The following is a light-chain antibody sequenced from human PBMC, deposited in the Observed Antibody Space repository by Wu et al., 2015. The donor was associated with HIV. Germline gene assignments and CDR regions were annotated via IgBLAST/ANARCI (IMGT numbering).Light chain of an antibody. J-gene: IGKJ2*01. Sequence: DIQMTQSPSTLSASVGDRVTITCRASQSISIWLAWYQQKPGKAPNLLIYKASTLETGVPSRFSGNGSGTEFTLTISSLQPDDSATYFCQQYDTYSYNFGQGTKLEIK. CDR3: QQYDTYSYN. CDR1: QSISIW. V-gene: IGKV1-5*03. CDR2: KAS.